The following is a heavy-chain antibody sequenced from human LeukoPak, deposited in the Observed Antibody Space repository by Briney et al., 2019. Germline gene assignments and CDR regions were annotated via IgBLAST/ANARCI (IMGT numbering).Heavy chain of an antibody. J-gene: IGHJ4*02. CDR3: ARYGGMAAAGTDY. Sequence: GGSLRLSCAASGFTVSSNYMSWVRQAPGKGLEWVSVIYSGGSTYYADSVKGRFTISRDNSKNTLYLQMNSLRAEDTAVYYCARYGGMAAAGTDYWGQGTLVTVSS. V-gene: IGHV3-66*01. D-gene: IGHD6-13*01. CDR2: IYSGGST. CDR1: GFTVSSNY.